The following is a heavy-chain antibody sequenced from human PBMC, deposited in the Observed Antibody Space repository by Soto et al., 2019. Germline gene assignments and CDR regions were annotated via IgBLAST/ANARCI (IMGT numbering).Heavy chain of an antibody. CDR2: IIPIFGTA. CDR3: ARSRALGYSSSTSCFFDD. J-gene: IGHJ4*02. D-gene: IGHD2-2*01. V-gene: IGHV1-69*01. Sequence: QVQLVQSGAEVKKPGSSVKVSCKASGGTFSSYAISWVRQAPGQGLEWMGGIIPIFGTANYAQKFQGRVTITADESTSTAYMELSSLRSEDTAVYYCARSRALGYSSSTSCFFDDWGQGTLVTVSS. CDR1: GGTFSSYA.